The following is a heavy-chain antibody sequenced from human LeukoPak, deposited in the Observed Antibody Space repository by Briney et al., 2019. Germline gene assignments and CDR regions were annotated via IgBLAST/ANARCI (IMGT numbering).Heavy chain of an antibody. Sequence: GGSLRLSCVASGFPFSNYDMSWVRQAPGKGLEWVSSIDYSSSHMYYADSLKGRFTISRDNAKNSLYLQMNSLRAEDTAVYFCARDVSRVCFGESVESFDYWGQETLVTVSS. V-gene: IGHV3-21*01. CDR2: IDYSSSHM. CDR1: GFPFSNYD. J-gene: IGHJ4*02. CDR3: ARDVSRVCFGESVESFDY. D-gene: IGHD3-10*01.